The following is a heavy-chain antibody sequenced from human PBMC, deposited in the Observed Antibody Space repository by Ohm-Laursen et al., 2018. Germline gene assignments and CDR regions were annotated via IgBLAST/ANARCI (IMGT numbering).Heavy chain of an antibody. Sequence: SDTLSLTCPVSGGSISSYYWNWIRQPPGKGLEWIGEINHSRSTKYNSSFKSRVTISVDTSKNQFSLKLSSVTAADTAVYYCARGFSGWWGRIDYWGQGILVTVSS. D-gene: IGHD6-19*01. CDR1: GGSISSYY. J-gene: IGHJ4*02. V-gene: IGHV4-34*01. CDR2: INHSRST. CDR3: ARGFSGWWGRIDY.